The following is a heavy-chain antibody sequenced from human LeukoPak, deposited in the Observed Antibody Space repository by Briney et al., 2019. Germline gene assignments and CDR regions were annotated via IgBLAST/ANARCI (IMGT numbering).Heavy chain of an antibody. J-gene: IGHJ3*02. V-gene: IGHV1-18*01. D-gene: IGHD3-22*01. CDR1: GYTFTSYD. CDR3: ARVSMIVVGSAFDI. Sequence: ASVKVSCKASGYTFTSYDINWVRQATGQGLEWMGWISAYNGNTNYAQKLQGRVTMTTDTSTSTAYMELRSLRSDDTAVYYCARVSMIVVGSAFDIWGQGTMVTVSS. CDR2: ISAYNGNT.